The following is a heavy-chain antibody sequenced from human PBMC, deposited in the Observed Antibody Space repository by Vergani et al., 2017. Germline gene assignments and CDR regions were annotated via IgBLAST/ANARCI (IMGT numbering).Heavy chain of an antibody. V-gene: IGHV4-34*11. J-gene: IGHJ4*02. CDR1: GGSFSGYY. D-gene: IGHD1-1*01. CDR3: ARGNGDYFDY. Sequence: QVQLQQWGAGLLKPSETLSLTCAVYGGSFSGYYWSWIWQPPGKGMEWIGYIYYSGSTNYNTSLKSRVTISVDTSKNQFSLKLSSVTAADTAVYYCARGNGDYFDYWGQGTLVTVSS. CDR2: IYYSGST.